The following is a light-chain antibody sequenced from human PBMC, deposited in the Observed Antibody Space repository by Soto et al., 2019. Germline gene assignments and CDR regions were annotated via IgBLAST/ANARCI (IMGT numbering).Light chain of an antibody. V-gene: IGKV3-20*01. CDR3: QQYGGMWT. J-gene: IGKJ1*01. CDR2: GAS. Sequence: EIVFTQSPGTLSLSPGERATLSCSASQSVSSSYLAWYQQKPGQAPRLLIYGASSRATGIPDRFSGSGSGTDFTLTINRLEPEDFAVYYCQQYGGMWTFGQGTKVDIK. CDR1: QSVSSSY.